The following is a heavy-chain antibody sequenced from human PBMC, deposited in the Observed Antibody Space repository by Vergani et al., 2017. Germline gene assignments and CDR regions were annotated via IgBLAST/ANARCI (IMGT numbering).Heavy chain of an antibody. CDR1: GYTLTELS. J-gene: IGHJ4*02. D-gene: IGHD2-8*01. CDR2: ISAYNGNT. V-gene: IGHV1-18*01. CDR3: ARDKGCTNGVCYWMYYYFDY. Sequence: QVQLVQSGAEVKKPGASVKVSCKVSGYTLTELSMHWVRQAPGQGLEWMGWISAYNGNTNYAQKLQGRVTMTTDTSTSTAYMELRSLRSDDTAVYYCARDKGCTNGVCYWMYYYFDYWGQGTLVTVSS.